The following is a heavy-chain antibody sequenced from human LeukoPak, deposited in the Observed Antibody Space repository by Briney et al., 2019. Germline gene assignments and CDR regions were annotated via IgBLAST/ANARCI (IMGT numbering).Heavy chain of an antibody. D-gene: IGHD3-10*01. CDR3: AKDYGSGSYPNAFDI. CDR1: GFTFSSYG. J-gene: IGHJ3*02. Sequence: QSGGSLRLSCAASGFTFSSYGMHWVRQAPGKGLEWVAVIWYGGSNKYYADSVKGRFTISRDNSKNTLYLQMNSLRAEDTAVYYCAKDYGSGSYPNAFDIWGQGTMVTVSS. V-gene: IGHV3-30*02. CDR2: IWYGGSNK.